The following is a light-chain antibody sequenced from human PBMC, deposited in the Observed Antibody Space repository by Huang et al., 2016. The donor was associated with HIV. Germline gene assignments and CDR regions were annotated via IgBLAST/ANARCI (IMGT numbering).Light chain of an antibody. CDR3: QQYDGWPWT. Sequence: DIQMTQSSSTPSATVGDRVPITDRASQSFTTWLAWYQQKPGKAPKLLIYDVSSLASGVPSRFSGSGSGTEFTLTISSLQPDDFATYYCQQYDGWPWTFGQGTKVEIK. J-gene: IGKJ1*01. CDR1: QSFTTW. CDR2: DVS. V-gene: IGKV1-5*01.